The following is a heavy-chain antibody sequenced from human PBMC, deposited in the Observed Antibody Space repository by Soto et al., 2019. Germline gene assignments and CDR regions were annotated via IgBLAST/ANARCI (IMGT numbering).Heavy chain of an antibody. CDR2: IMPTSGRP. J-gene: IGHJ2*01. CDR3: ARTTITGTSPPRGFFDL. CDR1: GGTFSKSG. D-gene: IGHD1-7*01. Sequence: QVQLVQSGAEVKKPGSSVKVSCKASGGTFSKSGISWVRQAPGQGLECMGVIMPTSGRPDYAQKFQGRVIITADESTCTAYMELSGLTSEETAVYYCARTTITGTSPPRGFFDLWGRGTLVTVSS. V-gene: IGHV1-69*01.